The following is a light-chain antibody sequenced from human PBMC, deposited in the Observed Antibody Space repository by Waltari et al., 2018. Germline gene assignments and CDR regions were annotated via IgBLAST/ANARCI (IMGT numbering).Light chain of an antibody. V-gene: IGKV1-39*01. CDR1: QSISNY. J-gene: IGKJ1*01. CDR3: QQSYTTPWT. CDR2: ATY. Sequence: DIQMTQSPSSLSASVGDRVTITCRASQSISNYLNWYQQIPGKAPKPLIYATYNLQSGVPSRFSGSGSRTHFTLTISSLQPEDFSIYYCQQSYTTPWTFGQGTRVGIK.